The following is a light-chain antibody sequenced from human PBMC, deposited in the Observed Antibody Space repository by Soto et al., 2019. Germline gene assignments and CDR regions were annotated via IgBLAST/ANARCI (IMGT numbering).Light chain of an antibody. Sequence: EIVMTQSPATLSVSPGERATLSCRASQSVTKYLVWYQQKPGQAPRLLISDASYRATGVPARFSGSGSGTDFTLTISSLEPEDFALYYCQQRSNWPITFGQGTRLEIK. V-gene: IGKV3-11*01. CDR2: DAS. CDR1: QSVTKY. CDR3: QQRSNWPIT. J-gene: IGKJ5*01.